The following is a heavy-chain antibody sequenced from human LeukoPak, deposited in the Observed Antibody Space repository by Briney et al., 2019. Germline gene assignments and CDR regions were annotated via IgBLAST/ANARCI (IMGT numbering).Heavy chain of an antibody. D-gene: IGHD3-22*01. V-gene: IGHV1-69*05. Sequence: GASVKVSCKASGGTFSSYTISWVRQAPGQGLEWMGGIIPIFGTANYAQKFQGRVTITTDESTSTAYMELSSLRSEDTAVYYCARGYYDSSGYCDAFDIWGQGTMVTVSS. CDR1: GGTFSSYT. CDR2: IIPIFGTA. J-gene: IGHJ3*02. CDR3: ARGYYDSSGYCDAFDI.